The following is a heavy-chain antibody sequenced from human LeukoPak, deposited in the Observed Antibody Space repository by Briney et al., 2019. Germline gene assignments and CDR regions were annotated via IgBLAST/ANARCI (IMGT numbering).Heavy chain of an antibody. D-gene: IGHD3-10*01. V-gene: IGHV1-3*01. CDR2: INAGNGNT. CDR3: ARGQNTPMVRGVIFDY. J-gene: IGHJ4*02. CDR1: GYTFTSYA. Sequence: ASVTVSCKASGYTFTSYAMHWVRQAPEQRLEWMGWINAGNGNTKYSQKFQGRVTITRDTSASTAYMELSSLRSEDTAVYYCARGQNTPMVRGVIFDYWGQGTLVTVSS.